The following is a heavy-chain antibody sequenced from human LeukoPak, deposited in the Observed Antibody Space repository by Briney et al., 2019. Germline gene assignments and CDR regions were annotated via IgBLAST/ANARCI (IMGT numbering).Heavy chain of an antibody. V-gene: IGHV4-59*01. J-gene: IGHJ4*02. CDR1: GGSIDSYY. CDR3: ARWPTPYYYGSGSGNY. CDR2: IYYTGSI. D-gene: IGHD3-10*01. Sequence: SETLSLTCTVSGGSIDSYYWSWIRQPPGKGLEWIGYIYYTGSINYNPSLKSRVTISVDTSKNQFSLKLSSVTAADTAVYYCARWPTPYYYGSGSGNYWGQGTLVTVSS.